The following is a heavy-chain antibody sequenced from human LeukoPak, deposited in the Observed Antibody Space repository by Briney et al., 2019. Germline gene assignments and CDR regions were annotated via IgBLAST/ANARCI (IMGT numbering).Heavy chain of an antibody. Sequence: PGGSLRLPCAASGFTFSSYWMHWVRHAPGKGLVWVSRINSDGSSTSYADSVKGRFTISRDNATNTLYLQMNSLRAEDTAVYYCAKGHSSGSSYYFDYWGQGTLVTVSS. CDR3: AKGHSSGSSYYFDY. CDR2: INSDGSST. D-gene: IGHD1-26*01. J-gene: IGHJ4*02. CDR1: GFTFSSYW. V-gene: IGHV3-74*01.